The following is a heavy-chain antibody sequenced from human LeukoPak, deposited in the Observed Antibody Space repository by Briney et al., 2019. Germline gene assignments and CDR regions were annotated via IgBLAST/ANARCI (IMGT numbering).Heavy chain of an antibody. CDR3: VRSREKYYYDSSGPNVGY. V-gene: IGHV3-48*03. J-gene: IGHJ4*02. CDR2: ISSDGDTI. Sequence: GGSLRLSCAASGFIFSSYDMHWVRQDPAKGLEWVSYISSDGDTIYYADSVKGRFTISRDNAKNSLHLQMSSLRAEDTAVYYCVRSREKYYYDSSGPNVGYWGQGTLVTVSS. D-gene: IGHD3-22*01. CDR1: GFIFSSYD.